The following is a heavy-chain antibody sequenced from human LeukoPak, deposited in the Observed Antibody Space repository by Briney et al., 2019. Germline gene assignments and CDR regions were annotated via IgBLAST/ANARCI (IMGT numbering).Heavy chain of an antibody. CDR2: ISVSGGST. CDR1: GFTFISYA. Sequence: PGGSLRLSCAASGFTFISYAMSWVRQAPGKGLEWVSAISVSGGSTYYADSVKGRFTISRDNSKNTLYLQMNSLRAEDTAVYYCARIAARPYRYYYYYMDVWGKGTTVTVSS. V-gene: IGHV3-23*01. CDR3: ARIAARPYRYYYYYMDV. D-gene: IGHD6-6*01. J-gene: IGHJ6*03.